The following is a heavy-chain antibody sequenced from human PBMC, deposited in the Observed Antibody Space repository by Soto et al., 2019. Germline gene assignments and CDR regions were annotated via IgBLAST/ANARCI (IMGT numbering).Heavy chain of an antibody. Sequence: GGSLRLSCAASGFTFSSYSMNWVRQAPGKGLEWVSYISSSSSTIYYADSVKGRFTISRDNAKNSLYLQMNSLRAEDTAVYYCARVPADSLNWFDPWGQGTLVTVSS. D-gene: IGHD2-2*01. V-gene: IGHV3-48*01. CDR3: ARVPADSLNWFDP. CDR1: GFTFSSYS. J-gene: IGHJ5*02. CDR2: ISSSSSTI.